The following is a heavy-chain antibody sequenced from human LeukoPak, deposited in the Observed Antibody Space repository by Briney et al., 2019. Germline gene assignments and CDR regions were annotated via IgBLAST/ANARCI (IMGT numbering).Heavy chain of an antibody. V-gene: IGHV4-4*02. Sequence: SETLSLTCAVSGGSISSNNWWCWVRQPPGKGLEWIGEISHSGSTNYNPSLESRVTISVDKSKNQFSLKLSSMTAADTAVYFCARVTGTTPFDFWGQGTLVTVSS. CDR2: ISHSGST. CDR1: GGSISSNNW. D-gene: IGHD1-1*01. J-gene: IGHJ4*02. CDR3: ARVTGTTPFDF.